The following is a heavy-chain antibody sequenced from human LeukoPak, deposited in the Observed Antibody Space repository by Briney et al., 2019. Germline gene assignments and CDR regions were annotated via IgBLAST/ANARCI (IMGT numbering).Heavy chain of an antibody. J-gene: IGHJ4*02. CDR2: MYRSGTT. D-gene: IGHD3-22*01. CDR1: GDSINSLDL. V-gene: IGHV4-4*02. CDR3: AGLVGRYSSGLYYYYFDY. Sequence: SETLSLTCTVSGDSINSLDLWSWVREPPGEGLEGSGEMYRSGTTQSNPSVKSRVTISIDQSKNQVLLNLSSVTAADTAVDYFAGLVGRYSSGLYYYYFDYWGQGTLVTVSS.